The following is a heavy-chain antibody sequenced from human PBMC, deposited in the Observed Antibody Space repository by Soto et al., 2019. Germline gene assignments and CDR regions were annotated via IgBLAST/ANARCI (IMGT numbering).Heavy chain of an antibody. CDR1: GGSVSSGSYY. Sequence: QVQLQESGPGLVKPSETLSLTCTVSGGSVSSGSYYWSWIRQPPGKGLEWIGYIYYSGSTNYNPSLKSRVTISVDTSKNQFSLKLSSVTAADTAVYYCAREKLELPRYYYYGMDVWGQGTTVTVSS. D-gene: IGHD1-7*01. J-gene: IGHJ6*02. V-gene: IGHV4-61*01. CDR2: IYYSGST. CDR3: AREKLELPRYYYYGMDV.